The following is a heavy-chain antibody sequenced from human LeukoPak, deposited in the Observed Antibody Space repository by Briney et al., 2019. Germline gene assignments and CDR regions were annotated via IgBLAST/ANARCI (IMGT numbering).Heavy chain of an antibody. CDR1: GGSISSSSDY. CDR3: ARRAYSAAYWKHFDY. D-gene: IGHD1-1*01. J-gene: IGHJ4*02. Sequence: SETLSLTCTVSGGSISSSSDYWGWIRQAPGKGLEWIGSIYYHENTYYDSSLKSRVTISVDTSKNQFSLKLNSVTAADTAVYFCARRAYSAAYWKHFDYWGQGTLVTVSS. V-gene: IGHV4-39*01. CDR2: IYYHENT.